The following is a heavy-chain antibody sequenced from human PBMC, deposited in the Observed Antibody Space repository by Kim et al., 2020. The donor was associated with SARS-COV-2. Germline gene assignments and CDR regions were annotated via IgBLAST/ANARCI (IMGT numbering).Heavy chain of an antibody. CDR2: IWYDGSNK. D-gene: IGHD1-7*01. CDR3: AREGSNWNYPTYYYYYGMDV. V-gene: IGHV3-33*01. J-gene: IGHJ6*02. CDR1: GFTFSSYG. Sequence: GGSLRLSCAASGFTFSSYGMHWVRQAPGKGLEWVAVIWYDGSNKYYADSVKGRFTISRDNSKNTLYLQMNSLRAEDTAVYYCAREGSNWNYPTYYYYYGMDVWGQGTTVTVSS.